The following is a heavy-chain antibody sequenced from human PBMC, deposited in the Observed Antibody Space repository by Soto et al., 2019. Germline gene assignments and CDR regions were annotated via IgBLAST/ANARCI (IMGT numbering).Heavy chain of an antibody. Sequence: ASVKVSCKASGGTFSSYAISWVLQAPGQGLEWMGGIIPIFGTANYAQKFQGRVTITADESTSTAYMGLSSLRSEDTAVYYCASYGSYYVEYFDYWGQGTLVTVSS. CDR3: ASYGSYYVEYFDY. CDR2: IIPIFGTA. J-gene: IGHJ4*02. V-gene: IGHV1-69*13. CDR1: GGTFSSYA. D-gene: IGHD1-26*01.